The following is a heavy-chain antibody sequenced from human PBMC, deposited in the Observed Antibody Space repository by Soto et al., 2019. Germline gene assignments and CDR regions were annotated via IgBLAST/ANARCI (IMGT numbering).Heavy chain of an antibody. Sequence: GSLRLSCAASGFIFSSYWMSWVRQAPGKGLEWVANIKQDGSEKYYVDSVKGRFTISRDNAKNSLYLQMNSLRAEDMAVYYCARDYYYHDGSGLYFDYWGQGTLVTVSS. V-gene: IGHV3-7*03. J-gene: IGHJ4*02. CDR3: ARDYYYHDGSGLYFDY. D-gene: IGHD3-22*01. CDR1: GFIFSSYW. CDR2: IKQDGSEK.